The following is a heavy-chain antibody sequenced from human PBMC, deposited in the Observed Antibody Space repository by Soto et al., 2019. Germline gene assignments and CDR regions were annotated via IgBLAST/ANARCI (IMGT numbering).Heavy chain of an antibody. CDR3: ARGITGGTTSFDY. Sequence: ASETLSLTCTVSGGSISSGGYYWSWIRQLPGKGLDWIGYIYYTETTFYNPSLRSPVTISLDTSKNSFSLELSSATAADTAVYYCARGITGGTTSFDYWGQGVLVTVSS. CDR2: IYYTETT. J-gene: IGHJ4*02. CDR1: GGSISSGGYY. V-gene: IGHV4-31*01. D-gene: IGHD1-1*01.